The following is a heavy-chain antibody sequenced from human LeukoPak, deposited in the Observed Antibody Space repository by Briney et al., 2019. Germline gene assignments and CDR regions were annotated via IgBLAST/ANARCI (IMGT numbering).Heavy chain of an antibody. D-gene: IGHD1-26*01. CDR1: GFIFSDYY. V-gene: IGHV3-11*01. J-gene: IGHJ4*02. CDR3: ARERILYSGSYTTDY. Sequence: GGSLRLSCAASGFIFSDYYMSWIRQAPGKGLERVSYISSSGSTIYYADSVKGRFTISRDNAKKSLYLQMNSLRAEDTAVYYCARERILYSGSYTTDYWGQGTLVTVSS. CDR2: ISSSGSTI.